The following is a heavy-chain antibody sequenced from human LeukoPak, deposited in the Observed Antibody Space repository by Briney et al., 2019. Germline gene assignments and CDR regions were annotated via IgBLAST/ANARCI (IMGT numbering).Heavy chain of an antibody. CDR1: GFTFSSYW. V-gene: IGHV3-74*01. Sequence: GGSLRLSGAASGFTFSSYWMHWVRQAPGKGLVWVSRINSDGSSTSYADSVKGRFTISRDNAKNTLYLQMNSLRAEDTAVYYCARVTAYYGSGISDYWGQGTLVTVSS. CDR2: INSDGSST. J-gene: IGHJ4*02. D-gene: IGHD3-10*01. CDR3: ARVTAYYGSGISDY.